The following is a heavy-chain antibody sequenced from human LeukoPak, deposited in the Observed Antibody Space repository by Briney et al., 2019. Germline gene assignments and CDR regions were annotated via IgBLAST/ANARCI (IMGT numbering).Heavy chain of an antibody. Sequence: PGGSLRLSCAASGFTFSSYAMHWVRQAPGKGLEWVAVISYDGSNKYYADSVKGRFTISRDNSKNTLYLQMNSLRAEDTAVYYCARDTVSPSITMIVWGQGTLVTVSS. CDR2: ISYDGSNK. V-gene: IGHV3-30*04. J-gene: IGHJ4*02. CDR3: ARDTVSPSITMIV. D-gene: IGHD3-22*01. CDR1: GFTFSSYA.